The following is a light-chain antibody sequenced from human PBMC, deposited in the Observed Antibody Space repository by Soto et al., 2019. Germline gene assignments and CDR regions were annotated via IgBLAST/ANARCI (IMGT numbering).Light chain of an antibody. V-gene: IGKV1-39*01. CDR1: QGINTY. CDR2: AAS. Sequence: DIQMTQSPSSLSASVGDRLTITCRASQGINTYLNWYQQKPGKAPKLLIYAASTLQSGVPSRFSGSGSETEITLTISSLQPEDFATYVCQQNYSATLTFGQGTKVEIK. J-gene: IGKJ1*01. CDR3: QQNYSATLT.